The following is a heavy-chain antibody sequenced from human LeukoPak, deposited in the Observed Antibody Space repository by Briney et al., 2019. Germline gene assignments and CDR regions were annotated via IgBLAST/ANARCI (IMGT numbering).Heavy chain of an antibody. Sequence: SETLSLTCTVSGGSISSYYWSWIRQPAGKGLEWIGRIYTSGSTNYNPSLKSRVTMSVDASKNQFSQKLSSVTAADTAVYYCARDGNVLLWFGESSGGAFDIWGQGTMVTVSS. D-gene: IGHD3-10*01. J-gene: IGHJ3*02. CDR3: ARDGNVLLWFGESSGGAFDI. V-gene: IGHV4-4*07. CDR2: IYTSGST. CDR1: GGSISSYY.